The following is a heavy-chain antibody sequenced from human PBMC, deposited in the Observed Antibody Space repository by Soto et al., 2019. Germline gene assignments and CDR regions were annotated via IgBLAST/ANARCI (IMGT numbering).Heavy chain of an antibody. CDR3: ARSDNYVPFDH. D-gene: IGHD4-4*01. CDR1: GGSISSGDYY. V-gene: IGHV4-30-4*01. Sequence: QVQLQESGPGLVKPSQTLSLTCTVSGGSISSGDYYWRWIRQPPGKGLEWIGYIYYSGFTNYNPSLNSRLTMSVDQSKHQCSLKSSSVIAADTAVYYCARSDNYVPFDHWGQGTLVTVSS. CDR2: IYYSGFT. J-gene: IGHJ4*02.